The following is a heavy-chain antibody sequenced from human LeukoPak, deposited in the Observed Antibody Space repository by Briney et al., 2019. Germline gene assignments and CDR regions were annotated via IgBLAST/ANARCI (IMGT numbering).Heavy chain of an antibody. J-gene: IGHJ4*02. CDR2: MSAYNGNT. V-gene: IGHV1-18*01. D-gene: IGHD3-16*02. CDR1: GYTFSSFG. CDR3: ARDPFYDTVGGSYRPLDY. Sequence: GASVKVSCKTSGYTFSSFGITWVRQAPGQGLEWMGWMSAYNGNTNYVEKLRGRVTMTTDRSTATAYMELRSLTSDDTAMYYCARDPFYDTVGGSYRPLDYWGQGTPITVSS.